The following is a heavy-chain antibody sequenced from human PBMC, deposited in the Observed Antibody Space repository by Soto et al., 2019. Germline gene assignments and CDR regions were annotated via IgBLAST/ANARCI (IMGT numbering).Heavy chain of an antibody. V-gene: IGHV1-18*01. J-gene: IGHJ5*02. CDR2: ISAYNGNT. D-gene: IGHD6-25*01. CDR1: GYTFTSYG. Sequence: QVQLVQSGAEVKKPGASVKVSCKASGYTFTSYGISWVRQAPGQGLEWMGWISAYNGNTNYAQKLQGRVTMTTDTPTGPAYMELRSLSSDDTAVYYCARAPRSGWYAPRGQGTLVPVSS. CDR3: ARAPRSGWYAP.